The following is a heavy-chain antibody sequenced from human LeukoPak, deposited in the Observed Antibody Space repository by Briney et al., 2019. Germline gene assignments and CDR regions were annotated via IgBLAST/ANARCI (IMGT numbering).Heavy chain of an antibody. CDR2: IYYSGST. CDR3: ARDLRGRDGYNKFDAFDI. V-gene: IGHV4-59*01. Sequence: PSETLSLTCTVSGASISSYYWTWIRQPPGKGLEWIGYIYYSGSTNYNPSLKSRVTISVDTSKNQFSLKLSSVTAADTAVYYCARDLRGRDGYNKFDAFDIWGQGTMVTVSS. D-gene: IGHD5-24*01. J-gene: IGHJ3*02. CDR1: GASISSYY.